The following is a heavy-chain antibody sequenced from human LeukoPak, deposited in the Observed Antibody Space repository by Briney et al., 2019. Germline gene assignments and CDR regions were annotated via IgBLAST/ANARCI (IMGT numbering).Heavy chain of an antibody. CDR1: GFTLSSYW. Sequence: PGGSLRLSCAASGFTLSSYWMSWVRQAQGKGLEYVANIKQDGSKKFYVDSVRGRFTISRDNAKNSLYLQMSSLRAEDTAVYYCARDKEGSRDALDIGGQGTMVTVSS. CDR2: IKQDGSKK. J-gene: IGHJ3*02. V-gene: IGHV3-7*01. D-gene: IGHD1-26*01. CDR3: ARDKEGSRDALDI.